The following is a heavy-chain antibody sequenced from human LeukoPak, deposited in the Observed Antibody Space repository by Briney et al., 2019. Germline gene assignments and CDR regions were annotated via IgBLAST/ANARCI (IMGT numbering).Heavy chain of an antibody. D-gene: IGHD6-6*01. CDR3: ARDQSIAMGGYGRDV. CDR2: IYTSGST. CDR1: GGSISSGSYY. J-gene: IGHJ6*02. V-gene: IGHV4-61*02. Sequence: SETLSLTCTVSGGSISSGSYYWSWIRQPAGKGLEWIGRIYTSGSTNYNPSLKSRVTISVDTSKNQFSLKLSSVTAADTAVYYWARDQSIAMGGYGRDVGGQGTTVTVSS.